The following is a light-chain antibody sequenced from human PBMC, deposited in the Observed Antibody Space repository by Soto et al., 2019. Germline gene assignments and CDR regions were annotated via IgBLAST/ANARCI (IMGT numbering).Light chain of an antibody. CDR1: QSVSSSY. J-gene: IGKJ3*01. V-gene: IGKV3-20*01. Sequence: EIVLTQSPGTLSLSPGERATLSCRASQSVSSSYLAWYQQKPGQAPRLHIYGASSRATGIPDRFSGSGSGTDFTLTISRLEPEDFAVYYCQRYGSSPRFTFGPGTKVDIK. CDR2: GAS. CDR3: QRYGSSPRFT.